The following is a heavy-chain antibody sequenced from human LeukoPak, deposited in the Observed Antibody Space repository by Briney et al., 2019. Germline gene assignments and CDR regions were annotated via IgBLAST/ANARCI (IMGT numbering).Heavy chain of an antibody. V-gene: IGHV5-51*01. Sequence: GESLKIFCKGSGYSFTNYWIGWVRKMPGKGLEWMGIIYPGDSDTRYSPSFQGQVTISADKSITTAYLQWSSLKPSDTAMYYCARLLNYDDLDYWGQGTLVTVSS. CDR3: ARLLNYDDLDY. D-gene: IGHD3-22*01. J-gene: IGHJ4*02. CDR1: GYSFTNYW. CDR2: IYPGDSDT.